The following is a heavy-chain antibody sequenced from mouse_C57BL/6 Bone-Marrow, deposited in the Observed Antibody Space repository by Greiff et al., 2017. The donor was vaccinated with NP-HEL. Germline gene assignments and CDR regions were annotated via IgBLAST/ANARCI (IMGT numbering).Heavy chain of an antibody. CDR3: ARGWGNYGAFDV. D-gene: IGHD2-1*01. V-gene: IGHV3-8*01. J-gene: IGHJ1*03. CDR2: ISYSGST. CDR1: GYSITSDY. Sequence: VQLKESGPGLAQPSQTLSLTCSVTGYSITSDYWNWIRKFPGNKLEYIGYISYSGSTYSTPSLKCLISMTRNTSKNQYYLQLNSVTTEDTATYYCARGWGNYGAFDVWGTGTTVTVAS.